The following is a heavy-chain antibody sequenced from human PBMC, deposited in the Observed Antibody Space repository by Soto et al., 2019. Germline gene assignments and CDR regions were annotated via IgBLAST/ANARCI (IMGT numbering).Heavy chain of an antibody. D-gene: IGHD2-15*01. CDR1: GGSISSYY. CDR3: ARDPYCSGGSCYRDY. CDR2: IYTSGST. Sequence: SETLSLTCTVSGGSISSYYWSWIRQPAGKGLEWIGRIYTSGSTNYNPSLKSRVTMSVDTSKNQFSLKLSSVTAADTAVYYCARDPYCSGGSCYRDYWGQGTLVTVSS. V-gene: IGHV4-4*07. J-gene: IGHJ4*02.